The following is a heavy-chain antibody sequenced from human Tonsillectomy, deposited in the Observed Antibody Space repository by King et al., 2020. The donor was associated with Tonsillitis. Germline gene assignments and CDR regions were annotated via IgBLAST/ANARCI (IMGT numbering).Heavy chain of an antibody. V-gene: IGHV3-30*02. D-gene: IGHD6-19*01. CDR1: GFTFSSYA. CDR2: ISYDGNIK. Sequence: VQLVESGGGVVQPGGSLRLSCGASGFTFSSYAMHWVRQAPGKGLEWVAFISYDGNIKYYADSVKGRFTISRDNSKNTLYVQMNSLKPGDTAVFYCAKEDYSGCPFESWGQGTPVTVSS. CDR3: AKEDYSGCPFES. J-gene: IGHJ4*02.